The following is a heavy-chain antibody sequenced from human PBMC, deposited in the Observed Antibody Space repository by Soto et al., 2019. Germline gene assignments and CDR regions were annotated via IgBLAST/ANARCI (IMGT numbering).Heavy chain of an antibody. CDR3: AMSPSSTTRFDY. V-gene: IGHV1-3*01. CDR2: INAGNGNT. D-gene: IGHD2-2*01. CDR1: GYTFTSYA. Sequence: ASVKVSCKASGYTFTSYAMHWVRQAPGQRLEWMGWINAGNGNTKYSQKFQGRVTITRDTSASTAYMELSSLRSEVTAVYYCAMSPSSTTRFDYWGQGTLVTVSS. J-gene: IGHJ4*02.